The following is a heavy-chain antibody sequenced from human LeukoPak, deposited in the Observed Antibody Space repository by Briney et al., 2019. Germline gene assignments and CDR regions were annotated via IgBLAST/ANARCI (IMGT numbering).Heavy chain of an antibody. Sequence: PSETLSLTCTVSGGSISSYYWSWIRQPAGKGLEWIGRTYTSGSTNYNPSLKSRVTMSVDTSKNQFSLKLSSVTAADTAVYYCARDWYYYGSGSYPLDYWGQGTLVTVSS. V-gene: IGHV4-4*07. CDR1: GGSISSYY. CDR2: TYTSGST. CDR3: ARDWYYYGSGSYPLDY. J-gene: IGHJ4*02. D-gene: IGHD3-10*01.